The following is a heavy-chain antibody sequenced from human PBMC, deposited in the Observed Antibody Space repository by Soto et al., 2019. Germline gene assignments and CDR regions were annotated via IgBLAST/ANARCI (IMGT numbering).Heavy chain of an antibody. J-gene: IGHJ6*02. CDR1: GFTFSSYA. Sequence: GGSVRRSCAACGFTFSSYAMSWVRQAPGKWLEGVSAISGSGGSTYYAYSVKGRFTISRDNSKNTLYLQMNSLRAEDTAVYFCAKHIGEIVIVAPAVSHCCNFGMEVWGQGRTVTDSS. V-gene: IGHV3-23*01. CDR2: ISGSGGST. D-gene: IGHD2-2*01. CDR3: AKHIGEIVIVAPAVSHCCNFGMEV.